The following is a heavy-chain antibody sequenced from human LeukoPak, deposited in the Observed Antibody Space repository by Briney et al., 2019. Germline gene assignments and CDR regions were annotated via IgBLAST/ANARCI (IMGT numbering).Heavy chain of an antibody. D-gene: IGHD5-18*01. CDR3: ATGRQGYSYVHEHIISSSYYMDV. CDR1: GGSISSYY. Sequence: SQTLSLTCTVSGGSISSYYWSWIRQPAGKGLEWIGRIYTSGGTNYNPSLKSRVTMSVDTSKNHFSLKLSSVTPAAPAVYSCATGRQGYSYVHEHIISSSYYMDVWGKGSTVTVSS. J-gene: IGHJ6*03. V-gene: IGHV4-4*07. CDR2: IYTSGGT.